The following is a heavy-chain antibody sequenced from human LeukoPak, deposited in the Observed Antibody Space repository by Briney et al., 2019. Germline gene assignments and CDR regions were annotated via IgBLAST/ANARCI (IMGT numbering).Heavy chain of an antibody. CDR2: ISAYNGNT. J-gene: IGHJ4*02. D-gene: IGHD4-17*01. Sequence: GASVKVSCKASGYTFTSYGISWVRQAPGQELEWMGWISAYNGNTNYAQKLQGRVTMTTDTSTSTAYMELRSLRSDDTAVYYCARDLATVTTRLLNYWGQGTLVTVSS. V-gene: IGHV1-18*01. CDR1: GYTFTSYG. CDR3: ARDLATVTTRLLNY.